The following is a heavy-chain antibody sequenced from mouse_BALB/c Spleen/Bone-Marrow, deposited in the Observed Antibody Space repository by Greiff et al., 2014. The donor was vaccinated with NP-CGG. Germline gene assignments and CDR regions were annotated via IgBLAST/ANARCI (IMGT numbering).Heavy chain of an antibody. Sequence: EVQVVESGGGLVQPGGSLKLSCAASGFTFSGYGMSWVRQTPGKGLELVATISGSGSSTYYPDSVKGRFTISRDNARNTLYLQMSSLKSEDTAMYYCARGRDWFDYWGQGTTLTVSS. V-gene: IGHV5-6-3*01. CDR1: GFTFSGYG. CDR3: ARGRDWFDY. J-gene: IGHJ2*01. D-gene: IGHD3-3*01. CDR2: ISGSGSST.